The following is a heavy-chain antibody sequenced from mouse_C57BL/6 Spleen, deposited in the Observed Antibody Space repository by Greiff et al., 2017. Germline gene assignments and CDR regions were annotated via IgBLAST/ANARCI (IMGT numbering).Heavy chain of an antibody. J-gene: IGHJ2*01. D-gene: IGHD1-1*01. V-gene: IGHV5-17*01. CDR1: GFTFSDYG. CDR3: ARRSNTVVWDFDY. Sequence: EVQLVESGGGLVKPGGSLKLSCAASGFTFSDYGMHWVRQAPEKGLEWVAYISSGSSTIYYADTVKGRFTISRDNAKNTLFLQMTSLRSEDTAMYYCARRSNTVVWDFDYWGQGTTLTVSS. CDR2: ISSGSSTI.